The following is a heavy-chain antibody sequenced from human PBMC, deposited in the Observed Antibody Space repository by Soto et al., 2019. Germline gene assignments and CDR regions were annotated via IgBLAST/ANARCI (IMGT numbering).Heavy chain of an antibody. V-gene: IGHV3-33*01. J-gene: IGHJ3*02. CDR3: ARDLTVVTPLGAFDI. CDR2: IWYDGSNK. Sequence: QVQLVESGGGVVQPGRSLRLSCAASGFTFSSYGMHWVRQAPGKGLEWVAVIWYDGSNKYYADSVKGRFTISRDNSKNTLYLQMNSLRAEDTAVYYCARDLTVVTPLGAFDIWGQGTMVTVSS. D-gene: IGHD2-21*02. CDR1: GFTFSSYG.